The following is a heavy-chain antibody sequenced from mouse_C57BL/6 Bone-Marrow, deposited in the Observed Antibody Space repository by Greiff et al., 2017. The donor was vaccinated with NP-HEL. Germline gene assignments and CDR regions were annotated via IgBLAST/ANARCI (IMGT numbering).Heavy chain of an antibody. CDR1: YFAFMASA. CDR2: FTMYSDAT. Sequence: LQQSGAELVRPGSSVTLSCQDSYFAFMASAMHWVKQRPGHGLEWIGSFTMYSDATEYSENFKGKATLTANTSSSTAYMELSSLTSEDSAVYYCARGEFFYAMDYWGQGTSVTVSS. V-gene: IGHV1-49*01. J-gene: IGHJ4*01. CDR3: ARGEFFYAMDY.